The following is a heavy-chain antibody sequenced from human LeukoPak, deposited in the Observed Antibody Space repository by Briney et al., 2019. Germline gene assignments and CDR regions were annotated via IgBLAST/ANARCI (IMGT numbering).Heavy chain of an antibody. CDR1: GYTFNNYG. J-gene: IGHJ3*02. Sequence: GASVKVSCKASGYTFNNYGISWVRQAPGQGLEWMGWISAYNGNTNYAQKLQGRVTMTPDTSTSTAYMELRSLRSDDTAVYYCARTSFFRGRRTGDAFDIWGQGTMVTVSS. D-gene: IGHD1/OR15-1a*01. CDR3: ARTSFFRGRRTGDAFDI. V-gene: IGHV1-18*01. CDR2: ISAYNGNT.